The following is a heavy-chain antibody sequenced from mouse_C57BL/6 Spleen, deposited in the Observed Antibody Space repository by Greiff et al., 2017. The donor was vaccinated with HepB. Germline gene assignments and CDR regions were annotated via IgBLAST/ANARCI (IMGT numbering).Heavy chain of an antibody. CDR1: GYTFTSYW. V-gene: IGHV1-50*01. CDR2: IDPSDSYT. CDR3: ERMRIPTRYFDY. Sequence: QVQLQQPGAELVKPGASVKLSCKASGYTFTSYWMQWVKQRPGQGLEWIGEIDPSDSYTNYNQKFKGKATLTVDTSSSPAYMQLSSLTSEDSAVYYCERMRIPTRYFDYWGQGTTLTVSS. J-gene: IGHJ2*01. D-gene: IGHD5-1-1*01.